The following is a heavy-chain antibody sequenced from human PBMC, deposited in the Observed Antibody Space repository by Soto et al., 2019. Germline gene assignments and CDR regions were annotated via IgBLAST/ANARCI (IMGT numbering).Heavy chain of an antibody. J-gene: IGHJ5*01. V-gene: IGHV1-2*02. CDR3: ARGGGRGYNDLDT. Sequence: QVQLVQSGAEVTKPGASLKVSCKASGYTFTAYYMHWVRQAPGQGLEWMGWINPNSGGTYHAQNFQGRVTMTRDTSTATAYMELASLRSDATAVYYCARGGGRGYNDLDTWGHGTRVIVSS. D-gene: IGHD5-12*01. CDR2: INPNSGGT. CDR1: GYTFTAYY.